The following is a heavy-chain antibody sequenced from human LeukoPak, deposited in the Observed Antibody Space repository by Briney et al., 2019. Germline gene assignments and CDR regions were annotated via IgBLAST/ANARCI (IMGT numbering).Heavy chain of an antibody. D-gene: IGHD3-10*01. V-gene: IGHV4-34*01. CDR1: GGSFSGYY. CDR2: INHSGST. Sequence: PSETLSLTCAVYGGSFSGYYWSWIRQPPGKGLEWIGEINHSGSTNYNPSLKSRVTIPVDASKNQFSLKLSSVTAADTAVYYCARGGSPNPNYYYGMDVWGQGTTVTVSS. CDR3: ARGGSPNPNYYYGMDV. J-gene: IGHJ6*02.